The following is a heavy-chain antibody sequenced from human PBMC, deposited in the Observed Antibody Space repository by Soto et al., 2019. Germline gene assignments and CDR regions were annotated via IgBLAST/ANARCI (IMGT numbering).Heavy chain of an antibody. CDR2: IYSGGST. CDR1: GFTVSSNY. V-gene: IGHV3-66*01. J-gene: IGHJ3*02. CDR3: ARALLPHDAFDI. Sequence: EVQLVESGGGLVQPGGSLRLSCAASGFTVSSNYMSWVRQAPGKGLEWVSVIYSGGSTYYADSVKGRFIISRDNSKNSLYLQMNSLRAEDTAVYYCARALLPHDAFDIWGQWTMVTVSS.